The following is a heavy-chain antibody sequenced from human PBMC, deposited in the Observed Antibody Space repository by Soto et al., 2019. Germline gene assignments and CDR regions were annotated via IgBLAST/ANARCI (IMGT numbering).Heavy chain of an antibody. J-gene: IGHJ4*02. CDR1: GDSISNYY. Sequence: QVQVQESGPGLVKPSETLLLTCTVSGDSISNYYWSWLRQPPGKGLEWIGYIYQTGITNYNPSFKSRVTISVDTSKNQFSLKLSSVTTADTAVYYCARDGSTTGWYSGDYWGQGALVTVSS. V-gene: IGHV4-59*01. D-gene: IGHD6-19*01. CDR3: ARDGSTTGWYSGDY. CDR2: IYQTGIT.